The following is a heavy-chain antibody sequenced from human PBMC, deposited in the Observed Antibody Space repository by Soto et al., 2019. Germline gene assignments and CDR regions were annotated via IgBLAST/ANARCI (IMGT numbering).Heavy chain of an antibody. J-gene: IGHJ4*02. CDR3: AKDAGDSDAWFGY. Sequence: WGLMRLPNGASGVTFSSYGMRRVRQATGKGLEWVAVISYDGSNKYYADSVKGRFTISRDNSKNTLYLQMNSLRAEDTALYYCAKDAGDSDAWFGYWGQGALVTVSS. D-gene: IGHD5-18*01. V-gene: IGHV3-30*18. CDR1: GVTFSSYG. CDR2: ISYDGSNK.